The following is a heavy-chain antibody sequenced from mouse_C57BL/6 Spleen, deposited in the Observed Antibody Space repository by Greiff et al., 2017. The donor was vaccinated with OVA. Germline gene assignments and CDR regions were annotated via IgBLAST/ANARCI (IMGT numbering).Heavy chain of an antibody. J-gene: IGHJ4*01. V-gene: IGHV5-16*01. D-gene: IGHD1-1*01. CDR3: AREVVRGYAMDY. CDR1: GFTFSDYY. CDR2: INYDGSST. Sequence: EVQRVESEGGLVQPGSSMKLSCTASGFTFSDYYMAWVRQVPEKGLEWVANINYDGSSTYYLDSLKSRFIISRDNAKNILYLQMSSLKSEDTATYYCAREVVRGYAMDYWGQGTSVTVSS.